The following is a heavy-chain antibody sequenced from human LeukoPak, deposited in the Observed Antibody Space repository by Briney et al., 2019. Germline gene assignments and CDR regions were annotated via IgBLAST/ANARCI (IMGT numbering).Heavy chain of an antibody. CDR3: ARHYYYGSGSLETFDP. V-gene: IGHV4-39*01. D-gene: IGHD3-10*01. CDR2: IYYSGST. Sequence: RQPPXXXXEXIGSIYYSGSTYYNPSLKSPVTISVDTSKNQFSLKLSSVTAADTAVYYCARHYYYGSGSLETFDPWGQGTLVTVSS. J-gene: IGHJ5*02.